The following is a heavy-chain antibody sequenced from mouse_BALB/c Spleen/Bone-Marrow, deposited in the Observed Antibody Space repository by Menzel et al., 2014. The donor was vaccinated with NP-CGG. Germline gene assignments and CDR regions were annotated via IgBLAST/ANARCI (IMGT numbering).Heavy chain of an antibody. CDR1: GFDFSRYW. Sequence: DVMLVESGGGLVQPGGSLKLSCAASGFDFSRYWMSWVRQAPGKGLEWIGEISPESSTINYTPSLKDKFIISRDNAKNTLFLQMTKVRSEDTALYYCARLNYYGNLFVWGAGTTVTVSS. CDR2: ISPESSTI. V-gene: IGHV4-1*02. CDR3: ARLNYYGNLFV. J-gene: IGHJ1*01. D-gene: IGHD1-1*01.